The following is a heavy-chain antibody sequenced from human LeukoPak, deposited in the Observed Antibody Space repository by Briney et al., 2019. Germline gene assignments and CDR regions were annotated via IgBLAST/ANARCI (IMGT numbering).Heavy chain of an antibody. V-gene: IGHV3-30*18. J-gene: IGHJ4*02. D-gene: IGHD3-10*01. CDR1: GFTFSSYA. CDR3: AKFSQYYYGSGSEPIRYYTLDC. Sequence: GGSLRLSCAASGFTFSSYAMHWVRQAPGKGLEWVAVISYDGSNKYYADSVKGRFTISRDNSKNTLYLQMNSLRAEDTAVYYCAKFSQYYYGSGSEPIRYYTLDCWGQGTLVTVSS. CDR2: ISYDGSNK.